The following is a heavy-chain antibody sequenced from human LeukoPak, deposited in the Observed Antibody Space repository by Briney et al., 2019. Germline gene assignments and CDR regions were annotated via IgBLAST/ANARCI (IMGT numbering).Heavy chain of an antibody. CDR3: ARELGASGYYHRYIYYFDY. CDR2: IIPILGIA. Sequence: SVKVSCKASGGTFSSYTISWVRQAPGQGLEWMGRIIPILGIANYAQKFQGRDTITADKSTSTAYMELSSLRSEDTAVYYCARELGASGYYHRYIYYFDYWGQGTLVTVSS. V-gene: IGHV1-69*04. D-gene: IGHD3-3*01. CDR1: GGTFSSYT. J-gene: IGHJ4*02.